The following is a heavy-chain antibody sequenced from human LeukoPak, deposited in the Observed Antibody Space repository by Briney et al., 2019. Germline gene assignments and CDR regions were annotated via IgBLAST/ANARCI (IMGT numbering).Heavy chain of an antibody. CDR1: GGSFSGYY. D-gene: IGHD6-19*01. Sequence: SETLSLTCAVYGGSFSGYYWSWIRQPPGKGLEWIGEINHSGSTNYSPSLKSRVTISVDTSKNQFSLKLSSVTAADTAVYYCARSGGWYGPRGFDYWGQGTLVTVSS. V-gene: IGHV4-34*01. CDR2: INHSGST. CDR3: ARSGGWYGPRGFDY. J-gene: IGHJ4*02.